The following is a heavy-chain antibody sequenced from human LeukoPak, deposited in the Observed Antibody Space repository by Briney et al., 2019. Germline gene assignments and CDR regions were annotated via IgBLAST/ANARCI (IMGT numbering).Heavy chain of an antibody. CDR2: ISSSSSYI. Sequence: PGGSLRLSCAASGFTFSSYSMNWVRQTPGKGLEWVSSISSSSSYIYYADSVKGRFTISRDNAKNSLYLQMNSLRADDTALYYCARDAPGIHKSFDPWGQGTLVTVSS. CDR3: ARDAPGIHKSFDP. J-gene: IGHJ5*02. CDR1: GFTFSSYS. V-gene: IGHV3-21*04. D-gene: IGHD3-10*01.